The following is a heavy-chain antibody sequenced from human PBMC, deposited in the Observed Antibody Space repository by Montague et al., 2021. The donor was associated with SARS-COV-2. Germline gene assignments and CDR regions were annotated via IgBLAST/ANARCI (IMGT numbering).Heavy chain of an antibody. D-gene: IGHD6-13*01. CDR3: ARGGSWLYYFDY. J-gene: IGHJ4*02. Sequence: CAISGDSVSSNSAAWNWTRQSPSRGLEWLGRTYYRSKWYNDYAVSVKIRITINPDTSKNQFSLQLNSVTPEDTAVYYCARGGSWLYYFDYWGQGTLVTVSS. V-gene: IGHV6-1*01. CDR1: GDSVSSNSAA. CDR2: TYYRSKWYN.